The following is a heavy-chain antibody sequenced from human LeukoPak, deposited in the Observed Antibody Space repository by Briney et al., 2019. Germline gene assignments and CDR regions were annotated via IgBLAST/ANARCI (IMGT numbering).Heavy chain of an antibody. CDR2: ISGSGGST. Sequence: GGSLRLSCAASGFTFSSYAMSWVRQAPGKGLEWVSAISGSGGSTYYADSVKGRFTISRDNSKNTLYLQMNSLRAEDTAVYYCARTRGYCSSTSCYEDYYYGMDVWGQGTTVTVSS. J-gene: IGHJ6*02. V-gene: IGHV3-23*01. D-gene: IGHD2-2*01. CDR3: ARTRGYCSSTSCYEDYYYGMDV. CDR1: GFTFSSYA.